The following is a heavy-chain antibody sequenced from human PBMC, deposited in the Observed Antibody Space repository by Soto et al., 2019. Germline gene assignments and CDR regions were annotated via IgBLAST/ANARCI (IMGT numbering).Heavy chain of an antibody. Sequence: EVQLVESGGGVVRPGGSLRLSCAASGFTFDDYGMSWVRQAPGKGLEWVSGINWNGGSTGYADSVKGRFTISRDNAKNSLYLQMNSLRAEDTDLYQCARDGYDFWSGSPLYYFDYWGQGTLVTVSS. D-gene: IGHD3-3*01. CDR3: ARDGYDFWSGSPLYYFDY. J-gene: IGHJ4*02. V-gene: IGHV3-20*01. CDR1: GFTFDDYG. CDR2: INWNGGST.